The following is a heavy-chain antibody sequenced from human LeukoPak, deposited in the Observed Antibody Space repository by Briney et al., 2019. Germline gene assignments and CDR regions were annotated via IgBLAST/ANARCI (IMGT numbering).Heavy chain of an antibody. CDR1: GFTFTSYA. CDR3: ARDFGSGWYYFDY. CDR2: ISSSSGMI. J-gene: IGHJ4*02. V-gene: IGHV3-21*04. Sequence: PGGSLRLSCEASGFTFTSYAMNWVRQAPGKGLEWVSAISSSSGMIYYADSVKGRFTISRDNAKNSLYLQMNSLRAEDTALYYCARDFGSGWYYFDYWGQGTLVTVSS. D-gene: IGHD6-19*01.